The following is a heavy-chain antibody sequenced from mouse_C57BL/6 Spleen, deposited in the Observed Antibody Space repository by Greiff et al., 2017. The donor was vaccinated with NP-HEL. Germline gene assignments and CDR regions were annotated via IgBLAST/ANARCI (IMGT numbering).Heavy chain of an antibody. J-gene: IGHJ4*01. CDR3: AREMDY. CDR2: ISDGGSYT. CDR1: GFTFSSYA. Sequence: EVQLVESGGGLVKPGGSLKLSCAASGFTFSSYAMSWVRQTPDKRLEWVATISDGGSYTYYPDNVKGRFTISRDNAKNNLYLQMSHLKSEDTAMYYCAREMDYWGQGTSVTVSS. V-gene: IGHV5-4*01.